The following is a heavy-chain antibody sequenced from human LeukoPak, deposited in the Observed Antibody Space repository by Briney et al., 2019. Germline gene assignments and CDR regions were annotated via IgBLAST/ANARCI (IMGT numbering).Heavy chain of an antibody. CDR1: GFTFNNYA. V-gene: IGHV3-30*07. J-gene: IGHJ4*02. CDR2: ISYDGTNK. D-gene: IGHD1-26*01. CDR3: ARDPSNSGSYSRLDQ. Sequence: GGSLRLSCAASGFTFNNYAMYWVRQAPGKGLEWVALISYDGTNKYYADSVKGRFTISRDNAKKSLYLQMNSLRAEDTAVYYCARDPSNSGSYSRLDQWGQGTLVTVSS.